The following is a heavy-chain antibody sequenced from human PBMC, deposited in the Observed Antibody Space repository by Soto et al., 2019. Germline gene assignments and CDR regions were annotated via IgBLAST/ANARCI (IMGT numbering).Heavy chain of an antibody. D-gene: IGHD3-9*01. CDR2: ISYDGSNK. CDR1: GFTFSSYG. Sequence: QVQLVESGGGVVQPGRSLRLSCAASGFTFSSYGRHWVRQAPGKGLEWVAVISYDGSNKYYADSVKGRFTISRDNSKNTLYLQMNSLRAEDTAVYYCATDGLRLRYLDYWGQGTLVTVSS. V-gene: IGHV3-30*03. CDR3: ATDGLRLRYLDY. J-gene: IGHJ4*02.